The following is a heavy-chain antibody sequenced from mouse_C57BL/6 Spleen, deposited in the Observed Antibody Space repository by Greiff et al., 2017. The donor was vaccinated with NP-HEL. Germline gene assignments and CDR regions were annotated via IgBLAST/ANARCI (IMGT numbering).Heavy chain of an antibody. CDR1: GYSFTGYY. CDR3: APYSNDYYAMDY. Sequence: EVKLVESGPELVKPGASVKISCKASGYSFTGYYMNWVKQSPEKSLEWIGEINPSTGGTTYNQKFKAKATLTVDKSSSTAYMQLKSLTSEDSAVYYCAPYSNDYYAMDYWGQGTSVTVSS. CDR2: INPSTGGT. J-gene: IGHJ4*01. D-gene: IGHD2-5*01. V-gene: IGHV1-42*01.